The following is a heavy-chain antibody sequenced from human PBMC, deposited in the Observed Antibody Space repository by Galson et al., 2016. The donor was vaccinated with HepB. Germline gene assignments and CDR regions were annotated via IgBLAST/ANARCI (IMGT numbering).Heavy chain of an antibody. CDR2: INWNSGYR. CDR1: GFTFQSFA. D-gene: IGHD5/OR15-5a*01. CDR3: AKDLGRSVGTIAF. Sequence: SLRLSCAASGFTFQSFAMHWVRQAPGKGLEWVSGINWNSGYRDYAASVKGRFTISRDNAKNSLYLEMNSLRPDDSAFYYCAKDLGRSVGTIAFWGQGTLVTDSS. V-gene: IGHV3-9*01. J-gene: IGHJ4*02.